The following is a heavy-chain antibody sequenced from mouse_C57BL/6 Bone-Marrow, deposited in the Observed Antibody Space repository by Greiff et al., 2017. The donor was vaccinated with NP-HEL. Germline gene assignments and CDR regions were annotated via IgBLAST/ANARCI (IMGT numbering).Heavy chain of an antibody. V-gene: IGHV3-6*01. CDR3: ARSRNWDGFAY. J-gene: IGHJ3*01. Sequence: ESGPGLVKPSQSLSLTCSVTGYSITSGYYWNWIRQFPGNKLEWMGYISYDGSNNYNPSLKNRISITRDTSKNQFFLKLNSVTTEDTATYYCARSRNWDGFAYWGQGTLVTVSA. CDR2: ISYDGSN. CDR1: GYSITSGYY. D-gene: IGHD4-1*01.